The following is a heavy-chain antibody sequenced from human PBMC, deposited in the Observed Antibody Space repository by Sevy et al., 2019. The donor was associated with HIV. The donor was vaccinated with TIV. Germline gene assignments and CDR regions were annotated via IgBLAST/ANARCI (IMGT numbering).Heavy chain of an antibody. CDR2: IYPGDSDT. Sequence: GESLKISCKGSGYSFTSYWIGWVRQMPGKGLEWMGIIYPGDSDTRYSPSFQGQVTISADKSISTAYLQWSSLKASETAMYYFARQKGDDYVWGSYRYDAFDIWGQGTMVTVSS. V-gene: IGHV5-51*01. D-gene: IGHD3-16*02. J-gene: IGHJ3*02. CDR3: ARQKGDDYVWGSYRYDAFDI. CDR1: GYSFTSYW.